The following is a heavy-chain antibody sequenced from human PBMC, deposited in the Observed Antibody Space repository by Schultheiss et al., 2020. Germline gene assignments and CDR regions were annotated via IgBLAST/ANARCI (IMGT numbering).Heavy chain of an antibody. Sequence: GGSLRLSCAASGFTFSSYAMHWVRQAPGKGLEWVAVISYDGSNKYYADSVKGRFTISRDNSKNTLYLQMNSLRAEDTAVYYCARDRGTLTFGSYYMDVWGKGTTVTVSS. CDR3: ARDRGTLTFGSYYMDV. D-gene: IGHD3-10*01. V-gene: IGHV3-30-3*01. J-gene: IGHJ6*03. CDR2: ISYDGSNK. CDR1: GFTFSSYA.